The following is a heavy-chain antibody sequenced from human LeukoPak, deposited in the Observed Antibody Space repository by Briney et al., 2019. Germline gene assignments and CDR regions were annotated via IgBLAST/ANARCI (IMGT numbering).Heavy chain of an antibody. V-gene: IGHV3-30*04. J-gene: IGHJ5*02. CDR2: ISYDGSNK. CDR3: ARDSGYCSGGSCYANWFDP. CDR1: GFTFSSYA. D-gene: IGHD2-15*01. Sequence: GGSLRLSCAASGFTFSSYAMHWVRQAPGKGLEWVAGISYDGSNKYYADSVKGRFTISRDNSKNTLYLQMNSLRAEDTAVYYCARDSGYCSGGSCYANWFDPWGQGTLVTVSS.